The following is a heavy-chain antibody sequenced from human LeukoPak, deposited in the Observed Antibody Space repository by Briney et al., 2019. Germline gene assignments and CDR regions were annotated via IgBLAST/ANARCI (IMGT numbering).Heavy chain of an antibody. CDR3: ARATGTWGHDGFDI. J-gene: IGHJ3*02. Sequence: ATVKVSCKAYGYTFMSHGISWVRQAPGQGLEWMGWISGSSSNTNYAQRLQGRVTMTTDTSTTTAYMELRSLRSDDTAVYYCARATGTWGHDGFDIWGQGTMVTVSS. D-gene: IGHD3-16*01. CDR1: GYTFMSHG. CDR2: ISGSSSNT. V-gene: IGHV1-18*01.